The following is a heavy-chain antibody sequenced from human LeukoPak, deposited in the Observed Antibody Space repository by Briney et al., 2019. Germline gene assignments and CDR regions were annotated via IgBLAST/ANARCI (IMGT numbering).Heavy chain of an antibody. V-gene: IGHV3-23*01. CDR2: IDATGFAT. CDR3: ARDRDYPRDQFDY. Sequence: GGSLRLSCTASGFTFDSYAMSWVRQAPGKGLEWVSAIDATGFATWYPDSVKGRFTISRDKSKNTVYLQMNSLRVEDTALYYCARDRDYPRDQFDYWGQGTLVTVSS. CDR1: GFTFDSYA. J-gene: IGHJ4*02. D-gene: IGHD4-17*01.